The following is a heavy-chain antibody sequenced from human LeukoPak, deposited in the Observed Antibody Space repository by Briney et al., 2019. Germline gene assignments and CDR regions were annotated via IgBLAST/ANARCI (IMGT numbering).Heavy chain of an antibody. CDR2: TYHTGST. V-gene: IGHV4-59*08. CDR3: ARHFAYSSSSYFDY. J-gene: IGHJ4*02. CDR1: GDSMRSYF. Sequence: TSETLSLTCTVSGDSMRSYFWSWIRQPPGKGLEWIGYTYHTGSTNYNPSLKSRVTMFEDKSKNQFSLKLYSVTVADTAVYYCARHFAYSSSSYFDYWGQGSLVTVSS. D-gene: IGHD6-6*01.